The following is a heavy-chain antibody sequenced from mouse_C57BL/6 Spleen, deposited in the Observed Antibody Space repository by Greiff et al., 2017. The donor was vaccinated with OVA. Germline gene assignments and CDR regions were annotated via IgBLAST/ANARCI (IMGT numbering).Heavy chain of an antibody. D-gene: IGHD2-3*01. CDR1: GYSITSGYY. V-gene: IGHV3-6*01. Sequence: EVKLVESGPGLVKPSQSLSLTCSVTGYSITSGYYWNWIRQFPGNKLEWMGYISYDGSNNYNPSLKNRISITRDTSKNQFFLKLNSVTTEDTATYYCAREGWLLRGFDVWGTGTTVTVSS. J-gene: IGHJ1*03. CDR3: AREGWLLRGFDV. CDR2: ISYDGSN.